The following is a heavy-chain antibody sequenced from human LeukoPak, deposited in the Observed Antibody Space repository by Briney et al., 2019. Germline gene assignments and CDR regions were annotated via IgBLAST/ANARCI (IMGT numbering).Heavy chain of an antibody. CDR3: ARDSGIRIVDY. CDR1: GFTFSSYW. D-gene: IGHD1-26*01. CDR2: IKVDGSEE. Sequence: GGSLRLSCAASGFTFSSYWMSWVRQTPEKGLEWVANIKVDGSEEYYVDSVKGRFTVSRDNAKNSLYLQMNSLRAEDTAVYYCARDSGIRIVDYWGQGTLVTVSS. J-gene: IGHJ4*02. V-gene: IGHV3-7*01.